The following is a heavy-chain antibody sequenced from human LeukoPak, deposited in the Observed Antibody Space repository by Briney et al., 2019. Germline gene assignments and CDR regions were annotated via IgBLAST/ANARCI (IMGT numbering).Heavy chain of an antibody. CDR2: IIPIFGTA. CDR1: GGTFSSYA. CDR3: ASPINKLELRVALGY. J-gene: IGHJ4*02. Sequence: ASVKVSCKASGGTFSSYAISWVRQAPGQGLEWMGGIIPIFGTANYAQKFQGRVTITADESTSTAYMELSSLRSGDTAVYYCASPINKLELRVALGYWGQGTLVTVSS. V-gene: IGHV1-69*13. D-gene: IGHD1-7*01.